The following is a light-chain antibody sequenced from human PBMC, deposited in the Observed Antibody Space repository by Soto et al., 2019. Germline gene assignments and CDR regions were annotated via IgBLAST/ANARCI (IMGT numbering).Light chain of an antibody. CDR2: GAS. J-gene: IGKJ2*01. V-gene: IGKV3-15*01. CDR3: QQYNNWPPTYT. Sequence: EIVMTQSPATLSVSPGERATLSCRASQSVSSNLAWYQQKPGQAPRLLIYGASTRATGIPARFSGSGSGTEFTLTISSLQSEDFAVEYCQQYNNWPPTYTFGQGTKLEIK. CDR1: QSVSSN.